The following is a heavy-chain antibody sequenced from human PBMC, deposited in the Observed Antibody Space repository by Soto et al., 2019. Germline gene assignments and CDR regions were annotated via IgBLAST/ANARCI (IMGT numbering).Heavy chain of an antibody. V-gene: IGHV3-21*01. J-gene: IGHJ4*02. CDR1: GFTFSSYS. CDR3: AREPGYCSSTSCYTGFDY. D-gene: IGHD2-2*02. CDR2: ISSSSSYI. Sequence: GGSLRLSCAASGFTFSSYSMNWVRQAPGKGLEWVSSISSSSSYIYYADSVKGRFTISRDNAKNSLYLQMNSLRAEDTAVYYCAREPGYCSSTSCYTGFDYWGQGTLVTVSS.